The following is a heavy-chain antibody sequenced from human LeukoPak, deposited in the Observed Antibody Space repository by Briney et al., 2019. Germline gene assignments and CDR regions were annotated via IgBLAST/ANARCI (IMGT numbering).Heavy chain of an antibody. V-gene: IGHV4-4*07. CDR2: IYTSGST. J-gene: IGHJ6*03. CDR1: GGSISSYY. Sequence: PSETLSLTCTVSGGSISSYYWSWIRQPAGKGLGWIGRIYTSGSTNYNPSLKSRVTMSVDTSKNQFSLKLSSVTAADTAVYYCAREYSSPKISDPVISYYYMDVWGKGTTVTVSS. D-gene: IGHD6-13*01. CDR3: AREYSSPKISDPVISYYYMDV.